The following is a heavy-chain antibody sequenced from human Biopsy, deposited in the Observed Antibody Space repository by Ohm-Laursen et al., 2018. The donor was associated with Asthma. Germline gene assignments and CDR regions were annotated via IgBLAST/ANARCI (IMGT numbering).Heavy chain of an antibody. J-gene: IGHJ4*02. Sequence: PSETLSLTCAVYGGSFSSNYWSWIRQPPGKGMEWIGSMYHSGSPYYHPSLKSRATISGDTSKNQLSLKMSSVTAADTAVYFCVRHQYSSSWSTFDYWGQGALVTVSS. CDR2: MYHSGSP. D-gene: IGHD3-22*01. CDR3: VRHQYSSSWSTFDY. V-gene: IGHV4-39*01. CDR1: GGSFSSNY.